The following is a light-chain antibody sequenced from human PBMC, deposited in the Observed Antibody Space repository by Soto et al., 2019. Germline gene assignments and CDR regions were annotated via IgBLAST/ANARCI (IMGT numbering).Light chain of an antibody. V-gene: IGLV1-40*01. CDR3: HSFVGRRTVV. Sequence: QSVLTQPPSVSGAPGQRVTISCTGSSSNIGAGYDAHWYQQLPGTAPQLIIYGNSKRPSWVPDRFSGSKSGTSATLAIAGLQTEADANYYCHSFVGRRTVVFSGRTK. CDR2: GNS. J-gene: IGLJ2*01. CDR1: SSNIGAGYD.